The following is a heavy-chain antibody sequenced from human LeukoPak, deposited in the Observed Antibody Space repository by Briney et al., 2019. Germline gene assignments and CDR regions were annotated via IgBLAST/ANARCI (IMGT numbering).Heavy chain of an antibody. V-gene: IGHV3-30*18. J-gene: IGHJ4*02. D-gene: IGHD3-9*01. CDR2: ISYDGSNK. CDR3: AKDVLRAYYDILTGYSRFDY. Sequence: GGSLRLSCAASGFTFSNYDMHWVRQAPGKGLEWVAVISYDGSNKYYADSVKGRFTISRDNSKNTLYAQMNSLRAEDTAVYYCAKDVLRAYYDILTGYSRFDYWGQGTLVTVSS. CDR1: GFTFSNYD.